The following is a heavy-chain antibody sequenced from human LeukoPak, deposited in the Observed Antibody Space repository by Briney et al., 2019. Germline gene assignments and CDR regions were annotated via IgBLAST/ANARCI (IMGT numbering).Heavy chain of an antibody. Sequence: GGSLRLLCAASGFPFHDYTMHCVRQASGKGLEWVYLIPWDGVNKHYADSVKGRFTISRDNSKNSLYLQMNSLRTEDTALYYCTKDIRGSSGWYCSDNCGQGTLVTVSS. V-gene: IGHV3-43*01. CDR3: TKDIRGSSGWYCSDN. J-gene: IGHJ4*02. D-gene: IGHD6-19*01. CDR1: GFPFHDYT. CDR2: IPWDGVNK.